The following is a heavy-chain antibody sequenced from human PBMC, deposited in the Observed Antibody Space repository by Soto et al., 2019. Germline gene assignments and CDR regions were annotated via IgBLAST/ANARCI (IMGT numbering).Heavy chain of an antibody. J-gene: IGHJ6*02. Sequence: QVQLVQSGAEVKKPGSSVKVSCKASGGTFSSYAISWVRQAPGQGLEWMGVIIPIFGTANYAQKFQGRVTITADESTSTAYMELSSLRSEDTAVYYCARAKRYDFWSGYYHYYYGMDVWGQGTTVTVSS. CDR1: GGTFSSYA. CDR2: IIPIFGTA. CDR3: ARAKRYDFWSGYYHYYYGMDV. V-gene: IGHV1-69*01. D-gene: IGHD3-3*01.